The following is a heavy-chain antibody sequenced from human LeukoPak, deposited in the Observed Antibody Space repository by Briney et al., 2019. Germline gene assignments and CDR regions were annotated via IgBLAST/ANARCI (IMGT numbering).Heavy chain of an antibody. D-gene: IGHD6-19*01. CDR2: ISSSSSYI. V-gene: IGHV3-21*01. CDR3: ARSVAGSPYYYGMDV. Sequence: GGSLRLSCAASGFTSSSYSMNWVRQAPGKGLEWVSSISSSSSYIYNADSVKGRFTISRDNAKNSLYLQMNSLRAEDTAVYYCARSVAGSPYYYGMDVWGQGTTVTVSS. CDR1: GFTSSSYS. J-gene: IGHJ6*02.